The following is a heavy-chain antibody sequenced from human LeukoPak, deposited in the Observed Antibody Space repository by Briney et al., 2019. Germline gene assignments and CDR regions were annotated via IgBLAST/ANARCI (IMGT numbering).Heavy chain of an antibody. CDR3: ARVEYSYGKDIYYYGMDV. J-gene: IGHJ6*02. D-gene: IGHD5-18*01. CDR1: GFTFSSYA. Sequence: PEGSLRLSCAASGFTFSSYAMHWVRQAPGKGLEWVAVISYDGSNKYYADSVKGRFTISRDNSKNTLYLQMNSLRAEDTAVYYCARVEYSYGKDIYYYGMDVWGQGTTVTVSS. V-gene: IGHV3-30*14. CDR2: ISYDGSNK.